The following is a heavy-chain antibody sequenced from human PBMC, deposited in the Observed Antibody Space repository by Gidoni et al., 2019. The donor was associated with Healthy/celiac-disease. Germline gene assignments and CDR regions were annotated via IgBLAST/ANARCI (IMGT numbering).Heavy chain of an antibody. D-gene: IGHD6-19*01. CDR3: TTDQPPGVAGTSGDY. CDR2: IKSKTDGGTT. CDR1: GFTFSNAW. J-gene: IGHJ4*02. Sequence: EVQLVESGGGLVKPGGSLRLSCAASGFTFSNAWMSWVRQAPGKGLEWVGRIKSKTDGGTTDYAAPVKGRFTISRDDSKNTLYLQMNSLKTEDTAVYYCTTDQPPGVAGTSGDYWGQGTLVTVSS. V-gene: IGHV3-15*01.